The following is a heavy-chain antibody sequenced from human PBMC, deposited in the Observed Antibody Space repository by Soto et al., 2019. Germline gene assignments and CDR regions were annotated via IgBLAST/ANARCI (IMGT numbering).Heavy chain of an antibody. Sequence: SVKVSCKASGGTFSSYAISWVRQAPGQGLEWMGGIIPIFGTANYAQKFQGRVTITADESTSTAYMELSSLRSEDTAVYYCARTYYYDSSGYYYAYYYYGMDVWGQGTTVTVSS. CDR1: GGTFSSYA. D-gene: IGHD3-22*01. CDR2: IIPIFGTA. V-gene: IGHV1-69*13. CDR3: ARTYYYDSSGYYYAYYYYGMDV. J-gene: IGHJ6*02.